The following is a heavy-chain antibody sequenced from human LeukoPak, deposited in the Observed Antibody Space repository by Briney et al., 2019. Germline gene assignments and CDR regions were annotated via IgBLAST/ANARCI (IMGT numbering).Heavy chain of an antibody. CDR3: ARDGTFTGSNNYYYIDV. Sequence: ASVKVSCKAFGYTFTSNYMHWVRQAPGQGLEWMGIINPSGGSTSYAQKFQGRVTMTRDTSTSTVYMELSSLRAEDTAVYYCARDGTFTGSNNYYYIDVWGKGTTVTISS. CDR2: INPSGGST. J-gene: IGHJ6*03. D-gene: IGHD1-14*01. V-gene: IGHV1-46*01. CDR1: GYTFTSNY.